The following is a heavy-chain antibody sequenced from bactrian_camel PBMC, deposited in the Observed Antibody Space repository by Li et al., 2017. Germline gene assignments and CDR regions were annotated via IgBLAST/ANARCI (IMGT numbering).Heavy chain of an antibody. CDR2: IVSGRQT. V-gene: IGHV3S55*01. J-gene: IGHJ4*01. D-gene: IGHD5*01. CDR1: GFASCTFY. Sequence: HVQLVESGGGSVAAGGSLRLTCSVSGFASCTFYMGWHRQSPGKEREFVSRIVSGRQTTYTDSEKGRFTIAKENDKNTLNLQMNSLKPEDTAMYYCAFRGWGDGDAGYAEEGPGRTYNYWGQGTQVTVS. CDR3: AFRGWGDGDAGYAEEGPGRTYNY.